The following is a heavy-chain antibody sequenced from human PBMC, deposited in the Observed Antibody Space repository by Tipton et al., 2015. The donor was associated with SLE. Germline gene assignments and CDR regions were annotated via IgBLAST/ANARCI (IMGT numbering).Heavy chain of an antibody. CDR3: TRAEFSSNWYMYWHFDL. CDR1: GRSFIGSY. CDR2: IDHSGVT. D-gene: IGHD6-13*01. J-gene: IGHJ2*01. Sequence: TLSLTCAVYGRSFIGSYWTWIRQPPGKGLERIGDIDHSGVTHYNPSLKSRVTISRDTSGNQFSLNLSSVTASDTAVYFCTRAEFSSNWYMYWHFDLWGRSTLVTVSS. V-gene: IGHV4-34*01.